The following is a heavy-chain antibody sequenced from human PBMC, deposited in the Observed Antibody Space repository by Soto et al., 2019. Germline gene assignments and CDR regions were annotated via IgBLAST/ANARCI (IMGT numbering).Heavy chain of an antibody. D-gene: IGHD6-13*01. CDR1: GGSISSYY. J-gene: IGHJ6*03. CDR3: ARRGIAAAGNPYYYYMDV. CDR2: IYYSGST. V-gene: IGHV4-59*08. Sequence: SETLSLTCTVSGGSISSYYWSWIRQPPGKGLEWIGYIYYSGSTNYNPSLKSRVTISVDTSKNQFSLKLSSVTAADTAVYYCARRGIAAAGNPYYYYMDVWGKGTTVTVSS.